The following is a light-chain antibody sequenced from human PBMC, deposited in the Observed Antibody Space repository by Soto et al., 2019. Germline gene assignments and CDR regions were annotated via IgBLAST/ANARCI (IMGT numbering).Light chain of an antibody. CDR2: DVT. Sequence: QSVLTQPASVSGSPGQSITMSCTGTRSNVGGYNYVSWYQHHPGKAPKLMIYDVTNRPSGVSNRFSGSKSGNTASLTISGLQAEDEADYYCSSYTSIRILVFGGGTKVTVL. J-gene: IGLJ2*01. V-gene: IGLV2-14*03. CDR3: SSYTSIRILV. CDR1: RSNVGGYNY.